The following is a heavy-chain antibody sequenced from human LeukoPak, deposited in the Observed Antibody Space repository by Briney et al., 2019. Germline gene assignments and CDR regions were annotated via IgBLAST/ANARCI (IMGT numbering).Heavy chain of an antibody. CDR2: ISSSSSYI. Sequence: GGSLRLSCAASGFTFSSYAMNWVRQAPGKGLEWVSSISSSSSYIYYADSVKGRFTISRDNAKNSLYLQMNSLRAEDTAVYYCARDSHIVVVVAATPHYYYYMDVWGKGTTVTVSS. J-gene: IGHJ6*03. D-gene: IGHD2-15*01. CDR1: GFTFSSYA. V-gene: IGHV3-21*01. CDR3: ARDSHIVVVVAATPHYYYYMDV.